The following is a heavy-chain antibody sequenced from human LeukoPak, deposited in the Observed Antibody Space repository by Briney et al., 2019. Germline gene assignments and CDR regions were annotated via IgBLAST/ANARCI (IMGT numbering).Heavy chain of an antibody. CDR1: GGSFSGYY. V-gene: IGHV4-34*01. CDR3: ARGQGTVTTH. D-gene: IGHD4-17*01. CDR2: INHSGSA. Sequence: PSETLSLTCTVSGGSFSGYYCTWIRQPPGKGLEWIGEINHSGSANYNPSLKSRVTISLDTSKNQFSLKLSSVTAADTAVYYCARGQGTVTTHWGQGTLVTVSS. J-gene: IGHJ4*02.